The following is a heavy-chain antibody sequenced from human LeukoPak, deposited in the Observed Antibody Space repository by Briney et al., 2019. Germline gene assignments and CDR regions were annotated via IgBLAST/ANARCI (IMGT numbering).Heavy chain of an antibody. Sequence: SETLSLTCTVSGGSISSSSYYWGWIRQPPGKGLEWIGSIYYSGSTYYNPSLKSRVTISVDTSKNQFSLKLSSVPAADTAVYYCARRYCSSTSCPFDYWGQGTLVTVSS. D-gene: IGHD2-2*01. CDR2: IYYSGST. J-gene: IGHJ4*02. CDR1: GGSISSSSYY. V-gene: IGHV4-39*01. CDR3: ARRYCSSTSCPFDY.